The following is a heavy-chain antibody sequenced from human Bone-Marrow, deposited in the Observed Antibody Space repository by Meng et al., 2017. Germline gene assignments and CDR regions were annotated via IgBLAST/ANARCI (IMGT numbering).Heavy chain of an antibody. CDR3: ARNYDSSGYYLPYYYGMDV. D-gene: IGHD3-22*01. Sequence: GGSLRLSCAVSDFTFSEYYMSWIRQAPGKGLEWISSISNAGTAKYYSDSVKGRFSISRDNAQNSLSLQMNSLRAEDTAVYYCARNYDSSGYYLPYYYGMDVWGQGTTVTVSS. J-gene: IGHJ6*02. CDR1: DFTFSEYY. V-gene: IGHV3-11*04. CDR2: ISNAGTAK.